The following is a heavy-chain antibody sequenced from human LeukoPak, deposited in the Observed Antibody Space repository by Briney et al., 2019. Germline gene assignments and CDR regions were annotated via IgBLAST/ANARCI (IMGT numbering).Heavy chain of an antibody. D-gene: IGHD6-19*01. CDR1: GYTLTVLS. CDR2: FDPEDGET. V-gene: IGHV1-24*01. CDR3: ATVMWYSVAVNGDWFDP. J-gene: IGHJ5*02. Sequence: ASVKVSCKVSGYTLTVLSMHWVRQAPGKGLEWMGGFDPEDGETIYAQKFQGRVTMTEDTSTDTAYMELSSLRSEDTAVYYCATVMWYSVAVNGDWFDPWGQGTLVTASS.